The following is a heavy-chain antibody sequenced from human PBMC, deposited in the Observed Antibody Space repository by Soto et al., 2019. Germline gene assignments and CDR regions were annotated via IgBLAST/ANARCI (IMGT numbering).Heavy chain of an antibody. D-gene: IGHD3-16*02. Sequence: HPGGSLRLSCAASGFTFSSYSMNWVRQAPGKGLEWVSYISSSSSTIYYADSVKGRFTISRDNAKNTLYLQMNSLRAEDTAVYYCVRGDGDYNDGNRYLPWYWGQGSLVTVSS. CDR1: GFTFSSYS. CDR2: ISSSSSTI. J-gene: IGHJ1*01. V-gene: IGHV3-48*04. CDR3: VRGDGDYNDGNRYLPWY.